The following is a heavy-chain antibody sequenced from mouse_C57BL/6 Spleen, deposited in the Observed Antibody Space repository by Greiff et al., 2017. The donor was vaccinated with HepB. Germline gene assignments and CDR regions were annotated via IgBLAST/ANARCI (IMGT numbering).Heavy chain of an antibody. Sequence: EVQLQQSGAELVRPGASVKLSCTASGFNIKDDYMHWVKQRPEQGLEWIGWIDPENGDTEYASKFQGKATITADTSSNTAYLQLSSLTSEDTAVYYCTTGSTMVTTDYWGQSTTLTVSS. D-gene: IGHD2-2*01. CDR1: GFNIKDDY. V-gene: IGHV14-4*01. J-gene: IGHJ2*01. CDR2: IDPENGDT. CDR3: TTGSTMVTTDY.